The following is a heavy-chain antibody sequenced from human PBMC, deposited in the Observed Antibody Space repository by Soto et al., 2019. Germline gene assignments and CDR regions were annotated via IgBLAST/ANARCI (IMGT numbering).Heavy chain of an antibody. D-gene: IGHD3-3*01. V-gene: IGHV4-34*01. J-gene: IGHJ4*02. CDR1: GAPFSGYY. CDR2: INHTGST. CDR3: ARGREIFGAVTPFEY. Sequence: PSETLSLTCAVYGAPFSGYYWTWIRQPPGRGLEWIGEINHTGSTKYNPSLKSRVTISLDTSKNQFSLSLRSVTAADTAVYYCARGREIFGAVTPFEYWGQGTQVTVSS.